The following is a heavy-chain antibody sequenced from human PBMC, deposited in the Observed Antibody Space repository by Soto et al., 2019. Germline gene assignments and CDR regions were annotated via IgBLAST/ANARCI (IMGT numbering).Heavy chain of an antibody. V-gene: IGHV4-39*01. Sequence: PETLSLTCTVSGGSIRSSSYYWGWIRQPPGKGLEWIGSIYYSGSTYYNPSLKSRVTISVDTSKNQFSLKLSSVTAADTAVYYCARQVNVVVVGYYYYMDVWGKGTSVTVSS. CDR3: ARQVNVVVVGYYYYMDV. CDR1: GGSIRSSSYY. D-gene: IGHD2-15*01. CDR2: IYYSGST. J-gene: IGHJ6*03.